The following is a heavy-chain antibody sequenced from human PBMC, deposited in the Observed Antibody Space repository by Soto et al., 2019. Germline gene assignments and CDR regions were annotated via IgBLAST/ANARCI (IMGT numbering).Heavy chain of an antibody. V-gene: IGHV4-39*01. J-gene: IGHJ4*02. Sequence: ETLSLTCTVSGGSISSSSYYWGWIRQPPGKGLEWIGSIYYSGSTYYNPSLKSRVTISVDTSKTHFSLKLNSVTAADTAVYYCARHLTILGVAPLDSWGQGTLVTVSS. CDR3: ARHLTILGVAPLDS. D-gene: IGHD3-3*01. CDR1: GGSISSSSYY. CDR2: IYYSGST.